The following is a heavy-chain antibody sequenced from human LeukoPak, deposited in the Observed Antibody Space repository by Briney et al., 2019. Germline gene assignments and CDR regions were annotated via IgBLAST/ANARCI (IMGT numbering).Heavy chain of an antibody. V-gene: IGHV3-7*01. Sequence: PGGSLRLSCAASGFTFSAYWMSWVRQAPGKGLEWVANIKGDGSEKYDVDSVKGRFTISRDNAKNSVHLQMNILKAEDTAVYFCASLAAYYYGSGSSDWGQGALVTVSS. CDR3: ASLAAYYYGSGSSD. D-gene: IGHD3-10*01. CDR1: GFTFSAYW. J-gene: IGHJ4*02. CDR2: IKGDGSEK.